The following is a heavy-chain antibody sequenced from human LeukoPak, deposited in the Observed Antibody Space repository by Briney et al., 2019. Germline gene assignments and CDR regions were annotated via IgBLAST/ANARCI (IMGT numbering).Heavy chain of an antibody. V-gene: IGHV4-61*01. CDR1: GGSVSSGSYY. CDR2: IYYNGGT. Sequence: SETPSLTCTVSGGSVSSGSYYWSWIRQPPGKGLEWIGYIYYNGGTDYNPSLKSRVTVSADTSKNQFSLKLSSVTAADTAVYYCAGENPDCSGGSCYLGWFDPWGQGTLVTVSS. D-gene: IGHD2-15*01. CDR3: AGENPDCSGGSCYLGWFDP. J-gene: IGHJ5*02.